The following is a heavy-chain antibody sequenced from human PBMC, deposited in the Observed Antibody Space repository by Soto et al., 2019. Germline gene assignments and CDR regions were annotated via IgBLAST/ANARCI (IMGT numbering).Heavy chain of an antibody. Sequence: QVQLVQSGAEVKKPGSSVKVSCKASGGTFNSYVINWVRQAPGQGLEWMGGIITFFGTAEYAQKFQGRVTSTADEAASAAYMGLSSRKPGDPAVYSCEGTHFDNSGYYPSALEYWGQGTQVSVSS. J-gene: IGHJ4*02. CDR2: IITFFGTA. V-gene: IGHV1-69*01. CDR1: GGTFNSYV. D-gene: IGHD3-22*01. CDR3: EGTHFDNSGYYPSALEY.